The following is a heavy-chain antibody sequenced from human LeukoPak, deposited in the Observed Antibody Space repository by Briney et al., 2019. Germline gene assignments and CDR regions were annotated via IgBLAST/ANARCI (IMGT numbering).Heavy chain of an antibody. Sequence: GGSLRLSCAASGFAFTTYAMSWVRQAPGQGLEWVSVLSAGGSNTYYADSVKGRFTISRDNSKNTLYLQMNNLRAEDTAIYFCASYIWGSYRYFDYWGQGTLVTVSS. V-gene: IGHV3-23*01. D-gene: IGHD3-16*02. J-gene: IGHJ4*02. CDR3: ASYIWGSYRYFDY. CDR1: GFAFTTYA. CDR2: LSAGGSNT.